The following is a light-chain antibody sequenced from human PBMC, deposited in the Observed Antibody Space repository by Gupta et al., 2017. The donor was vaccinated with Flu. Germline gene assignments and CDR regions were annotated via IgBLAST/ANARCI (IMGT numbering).Light chain of an antibody. CDR3: QQDYNSHS. CDR1: QSVSSSY. Sequence: EIVMTPSPATLSLSPGERATLSCRASQSVSSSYLSWYQQKPGQAPRLLSYGASTRATGIPARFSGSASGTDFTLTISSLQPEDFAVYYCQQDYNSHSFGQGTKLEIK. CDR2: GAS. J-gene: IGKJ2*03. V-gene: IGKV3/OR2-268*02.